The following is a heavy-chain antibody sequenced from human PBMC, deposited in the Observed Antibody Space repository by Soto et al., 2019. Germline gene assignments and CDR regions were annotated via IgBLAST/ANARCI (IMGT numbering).Heavy chain of an antibody. V-gene: IGHV1-69*13. CDR2: IIPIFGTA. Sequence: SVKVSCKASGGTFGSYAISWVRQAPGQGLEWMGGIIPIFGTANYAQKFQGRVTITADESTSTAYMELSSLRSEDTAVYYCAREPGEGYYYDSSGFPVWGQGTMVTVSS. J-gene: IGHJ3*01. CDR3: AREPGEGYYYDSSGFPV. D-gene: IGHD3-22*01. CDR1: GGTFGSYA.